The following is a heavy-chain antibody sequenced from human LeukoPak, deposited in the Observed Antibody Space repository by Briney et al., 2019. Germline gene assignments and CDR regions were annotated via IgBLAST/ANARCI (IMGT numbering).Heavy chain of an antibody. J-gene: IGHJ4*02. CDR3: AREGGYSYGFSFDY. CDR2: ISAYNGNT. CDR1: GYTFTSYG. V-gene: IGHV1-18*01. Sequence: GASVKVSCKASGYTFTSYGISWVRQAPGQGLEWVGWISAYNGNTNYAQKVQGRVTMTTDTSKSTDYMELGSLRSDDTAVYYCAREGGYSYGFSFDYWGQGTLVTVSS. D-gene: IGHD5-18*01.